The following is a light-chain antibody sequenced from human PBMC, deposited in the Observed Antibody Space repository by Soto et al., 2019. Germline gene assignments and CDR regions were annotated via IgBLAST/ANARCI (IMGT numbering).Light chain of an antibody. V-gene: IGKV1-9*01. CDR1: QGISSY. J-gene: IGKJ4*01. Sequence: DIQLTQSPSFLSASVGDRVTIACRTSQGISSYLAWYQQKPGKAPKLLIYAASTLQSGVPSRFSGSVSGTEFTLTISSLQPADFATYYCQQLKSYPQTFGGGTKVEIK. CDR2: AAS. CDR3: QQLKSYPQT.